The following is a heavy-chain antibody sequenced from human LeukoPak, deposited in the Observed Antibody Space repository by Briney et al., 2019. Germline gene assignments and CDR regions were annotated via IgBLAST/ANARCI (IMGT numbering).Heavy chain of an antibody. CDR1: GFTFSGYS. CDR3: TSLLTEVDFDY. CDR2: FGTRSTSV. D-gene: IGHD2-8*02. V-gene: IGHV3-21*03. Sequence: PGGSLRLSCTASGFTFSGYSMNWIRQAPGKGLEWVSSFGTRSTSVYHAGSVKGRFAISRDNAKNSLYLQMNSLKTEDTAVYYCTSLLTEVDFDYWGQGTLVTVSS. J-gene: IGHJ4*02.